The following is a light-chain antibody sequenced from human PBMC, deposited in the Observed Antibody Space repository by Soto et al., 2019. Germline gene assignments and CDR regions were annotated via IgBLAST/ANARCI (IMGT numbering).Light chain of an antibody. J-gene: IGKJ1*01. Sequence: EIVLTQSPGTLSLSPGERATLSCRASQSVSNNYLAWYHQKPGRAPRLVISGSSSRATGIPDRFSGSGSGTDLTLTSSRLEPEDFALYYCHQYGTTPLTFGQGTNVEFK. CDR3: HQYGTTPLT. V-gene: IGKV3-20*01. CDR1: QSVSNNY. CDR2: GSS.